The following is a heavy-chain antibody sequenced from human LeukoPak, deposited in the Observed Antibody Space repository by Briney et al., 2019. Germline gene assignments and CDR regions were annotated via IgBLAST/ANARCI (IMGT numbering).Heavy chain of an antibody. D-gene: IGHD3-22*01. CDR3: AREYYYDSSGTDYYYYYMDV. J-gene: IGHJ6*03. CDR1: GFTFSSYA. CDR2: ISGSGGST. Sequence: GGSLRLSCAASGFTFSSYAMSWVRQAPGKGLEWVSAISGSGGSTYYADSVKGRFTISRDNSKNTLYLQMNSLRAEDTALYYCAREYYYDSSGTDYYYYYMDVWGKGTTVTISS. V-gene: IGHV3-23*01.